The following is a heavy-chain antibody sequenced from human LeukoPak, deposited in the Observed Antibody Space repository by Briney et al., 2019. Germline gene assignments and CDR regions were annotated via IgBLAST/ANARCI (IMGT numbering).Heavy chain of an antibody. V-gene: IGHV3-21*01. CDR3: ARDLGSGPLGAFDI. D-gene: IGHD2-15*01. CDR2: ISSSSSYI. CDR1: GFTFSSYS. J-gene: IGHJ3*02. Sequence: GGSLRLSCAASGFTFSSYSMNWVRQAPGKGLEWVSSISSSSSYIYYADSVKGRFTISRDNAKNSLYLQMNSLRAEDTAVYYCARDLGSGPLGAFDIWGQGTMVTVSS.